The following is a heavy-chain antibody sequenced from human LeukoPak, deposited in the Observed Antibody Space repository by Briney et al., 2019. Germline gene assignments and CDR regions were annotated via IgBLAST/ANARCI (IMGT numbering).Heavy chain of an antibody. V-gene: IGHV3-23*01. J-gene: IGHJ4*02. D-gene: IGHD6-13*01. CDR1: GFTFSSYG. CDR2: ISGSGGST. CDR3: AKEEQQLVSFDY. Sequence: GGTLRLSCAASGFTFSSYGMSWVRQAPGKGLEWVSAISGSGGSTYYADSVKGRFTISRDNSKNTLYLQMNSLRAEDTAVYYCAKEEQQLVSFDYWGQGTLVTVSS.